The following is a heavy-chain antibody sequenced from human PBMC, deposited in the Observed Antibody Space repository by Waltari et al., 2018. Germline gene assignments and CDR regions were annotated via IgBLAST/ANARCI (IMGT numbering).Heavy chain of an antibody. CDR3: ARRAGSSASRWFDP. CDR2: IYYSGST. Sequence: HLQLQESGPGLVKPSETLSLTCTVSDASISTSRDYWGWVRQPPGKGLEWIGHIYYSGSTYYNPSLKSRHVISVDTSKNHFSLRLSSVTAADTAVYYCARRAGSSASRWFDPWGQGILVTVSS. CDR1: DASISTSRDY. V-gene: IGHV4-39*02. J-gene: IGHJ5*02. D-gene: IGHD6-6*01.